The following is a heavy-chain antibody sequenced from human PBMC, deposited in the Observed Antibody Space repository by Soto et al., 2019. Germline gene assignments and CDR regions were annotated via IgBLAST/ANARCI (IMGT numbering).Heavy chain of an antibody. CDR2: IIPIFGTA. J-gene: IGHJ6*02. CDR1: GGTFISYA. D-gene: IGHD4-17*01. V-gene: IGHV1-69*13. CDR3: ARFYDYGGPYYYGMDV. Sequence: SVKVSCKASGGTFISYAISWVRQAPGQGLEWMGGIIPIFGTANYAQKFQGRVTITADESTSTAYMELSSLRSEDTAVYYCARFYDYGGPYYYGMDVWGQGTTVTVSS.